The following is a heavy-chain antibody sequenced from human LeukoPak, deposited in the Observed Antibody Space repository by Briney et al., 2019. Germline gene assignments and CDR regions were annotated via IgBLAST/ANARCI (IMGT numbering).Heavy chain of an antibody. V-gene: IGHV3-30*04. CDR2: ISYDGSNK. J-gene: IGHJ6*03. D-gene: IGHD6-19*01. CDR3: ARGIRPWGPVAGPYYYYYMDV. CDR1: GFTFSSYA. Sequence: PGGSLRLSCAASGFTFSSYAMHWVRQAPGKGLEGVAVISYDGSNKYYADSVKGRFTISRDNSKNTLYLQMNRLRAEDTAVYYCARGIRPWGPVAGPYYYYYMDVWGKGTTVTVSS.